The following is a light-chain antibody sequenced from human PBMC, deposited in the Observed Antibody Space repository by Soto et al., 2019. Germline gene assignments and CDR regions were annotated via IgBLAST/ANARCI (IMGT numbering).Light chain of an antibody. CDR1: SSDVGGYNH. V-gene: IGLV2-14*01. Sequence: QSALTRPASVSGSPGQSITLSCTGTSSDVGGYNHVSWYQQHPGEAPKLMIYGVSNRPSGVSIRFSGSKSGNTAFLTISGLQAEDEANYYCSSYASSTSYVFGDGTRVTVL. J-gene: IGLJ1*01. CDR2: GVS. CDR3: SSYASSTSYV.